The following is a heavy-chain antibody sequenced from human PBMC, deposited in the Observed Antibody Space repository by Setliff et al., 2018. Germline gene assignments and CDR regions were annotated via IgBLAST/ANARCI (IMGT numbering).Heavy chain of an antibody. CDR2: IYHDGNT. J-gene: IGHJ4*02. V-gene: IGHV4-4*02. CDR3: AKGGGRYHSGS. Sequence: SETLSLTCAVPGASINSLSWWSWVRQSPGKGLEWIGEIYHDGNTKFNPSVHYNPSLKSRVTISIDKSKNQFSLRLTSVTAADTAVYDCAKGGGRYHSGSWGQGTLVTVSS. D-gene: IGHD1-26*01. CDR1: GASINSLSW.